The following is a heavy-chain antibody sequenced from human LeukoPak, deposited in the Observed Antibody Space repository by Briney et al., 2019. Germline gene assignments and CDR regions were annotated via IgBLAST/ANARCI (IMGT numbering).Heavy chain of an antibody. J-gene: IGHJ3*02. CDR2: IKQDGSEK. CDR1: GFTFSSYW. V-gene: IGHV3-7*03. Sequence: GGSLRLSCAASGFTFSSYWMSWVRQAPGKGLEWVANIKQDGSEKYYVDSAKGRFTISRDNAKNSLYLQMNSLRAEDTAVYYCARHDYGGNSGAFDIWGQGTMVTVSS. D-gene: IGHD4-23*01. CDR3: ARHDYGGNSGAFDI.